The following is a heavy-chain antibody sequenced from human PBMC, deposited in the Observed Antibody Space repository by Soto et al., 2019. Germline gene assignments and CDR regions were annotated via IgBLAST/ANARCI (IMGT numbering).Heavy chain of an antibody. CDR1: GDSISGYY. CDR2: IYYRGST. J-gene: IGHJ2*01. D-gene: IGHD6-13*01. V-gene: IGHV4-59*08. CDR3: ARRVAVPGKRGYFDL. Sequence: QVQLQESGPGLVKPSETLSLTCTVSGDSISGYYWSWIRQPPGKGLEWIGSIYYRGSTNYNPSLKSRLTISVDTPRNQFTLKLSSVAATDKAIYYCARRVAVPGKRGYFDLWGRGPLVTVSS.